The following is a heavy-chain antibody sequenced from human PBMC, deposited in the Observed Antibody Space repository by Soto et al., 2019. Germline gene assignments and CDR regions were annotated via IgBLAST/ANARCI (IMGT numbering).Heavy chain of an antibody. CDR2: ISSSSSYI. CDR3: AREKSPPPQIVVVPAATNWFDP. D-gene: IGHD2-2*01. CDR1: GFTFSIYS. V-gene: IGHV3-21*01. Sequence: GGSLRLSCAASGFTFSIYSMNWVRQAPGKGLEWVSSISSSSSYIYYADSVKGRFTISRDNAKNSLYLQMNSLRAEDTAVYYCAREKSPPPQIVVVPAATNWFDPWGQGTLVTVSS. J-gene: IGHJ5*02.